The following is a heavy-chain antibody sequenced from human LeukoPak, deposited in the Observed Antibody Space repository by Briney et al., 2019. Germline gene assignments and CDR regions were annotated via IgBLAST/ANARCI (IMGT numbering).Heavy chain of an antibody. CDR3: ARVPYLGSSGYLLHEYYFDY. CDR2: IIPIFGTA. CDR1: GGTFSSYA. J-gene: IGHJ4*02. V-gene: IGHV1-69*05. D-gene: IGHD3-22*01. Sequence: SVKVSCKASGGTFSSYAVSWVRQAPGQGLEWMGGIIPIFGTANYAQKFQGRVTITTDESTSTAYMELSSLRSEDTAVYYCARVPYLGSSGYLLHEYYFDYWGQGTLVTVSS.